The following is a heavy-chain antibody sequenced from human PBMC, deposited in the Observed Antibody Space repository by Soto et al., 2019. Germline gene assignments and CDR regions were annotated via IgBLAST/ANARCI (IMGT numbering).Heavy chain of an antibody. Sequence: EVELVESGGGLVQAGGSLRVSCGVSGFTSSDHYLDWVRQAPGTGLEWGGRTANKRSRYTTEYAASVKGRFILSRDDSKNSVYLQMNSLNIEDTAVYYCVRAGFGPGLDVWGQGTRVTVSS. CDR3: VRAGFGPGLDV. J-gene: IGHJ6*02. V-gene: IGHV3-72*01. CDR2: TANKRSRYTT. CDR1: GFTSSDHY. D-gene: IGHD3-16*01.